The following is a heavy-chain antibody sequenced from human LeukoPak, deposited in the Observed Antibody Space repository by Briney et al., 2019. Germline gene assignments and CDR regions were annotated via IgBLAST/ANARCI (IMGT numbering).Heavy chain of an antibody. CDR2: ISAYNGNT. CDR3: ARGRRYFDWLTVWYFDY. D-gene: IGHD3-9*01. J-gene: IGHJ4*02. V-gene: IGHV1-18*01. CDR1: GYTFTSYA. Sequence: ASVKVSCKASGYTFTSYAISWVRQAPGQGLEWMGWISAYNGNTNYAQKLQGRVTMTTDTSTSTGYMELRSLRSDDTAVYYCARGRRYFDWLTVWYFDYWGQGTLVTVSS.